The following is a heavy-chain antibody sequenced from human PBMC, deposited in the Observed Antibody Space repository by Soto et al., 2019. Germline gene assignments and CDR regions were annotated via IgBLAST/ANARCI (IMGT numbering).Heavy chain of an antibody. CDR1: GFTFSNAW. J-gene: IGHJ3*02. V-gene: IGHV3-15*01. D-gene: IGHD3-10*01. CDR3: TVQVLWFGEFQRDAFDI. CDR2: IKSKTDGGTT. Sequence: EVQLVESGGGLVKPGGSLRLSCAASGFTFSNAWMSWVRQGPGKGLEWVGRIKSKTDGGTTDYAAPVKGRFTISRDDSKNTLYLQRNSLKTEDTAVYYCTVQVLWFGEFQRDAFDIWGQGTMVTV.